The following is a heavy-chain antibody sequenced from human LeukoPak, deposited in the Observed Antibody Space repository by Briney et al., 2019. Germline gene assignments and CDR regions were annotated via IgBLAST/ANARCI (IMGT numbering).Heavy chain of an antibody. CDR1: GGSISSYY. CDR3: ARGVKQWLETYYYYYMDV. CDR2: ISYSGST. V-gene: IGHV4-59*01. D-gene: IGHD6-19*01. Sequence: SETLSLTCTVSGGSISSYYWSWIRQPPGKGLEWIGYISYSGSTNYNPSLKSRVTISVDTSKNQFSLKLSSVTAADTAVYYCARGVKQWLETYYYYYMDVWGKGTTVTVSS. J-gene: IGHJ6*03.